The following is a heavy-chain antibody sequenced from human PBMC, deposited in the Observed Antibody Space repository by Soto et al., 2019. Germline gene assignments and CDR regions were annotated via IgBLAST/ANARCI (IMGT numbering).Heavy chain of an antibody. J-gene: IGHJ4*02. D-gene: IGHD1-26*01. CDR2: ISSRSSYI. V-gene: IGHV3-21*01. Sequence: EVQLVESGGGLVKPGGSLRLSCTASGFTFSDYSMNWVRQAPGKGLEWVSSISSRSSYIYYADSLKGRFTISRDNAKNSLYLQMNSLRAEDTAVYYCARATLVGASTPEYWGQGTLVTVSS. CDR1: GFTFSDYS. CDR3: ARATLVGASTPEY.